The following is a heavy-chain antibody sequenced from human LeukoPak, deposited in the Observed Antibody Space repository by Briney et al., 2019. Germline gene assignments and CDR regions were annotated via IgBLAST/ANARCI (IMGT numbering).Heavy chain of an antibody. D-gene: IGHD6-19*01. CDR3: AGYSSGWYLYY. J-gene: IGHJ4*02. Sequence: SETLSLTCTVSGGSISSYYWSRIRQPAGKGLEWIGRIHTSGSTNYNPSLKSRVTMSVDTSKKHFSLKLSSVTAADTAVYYCAGYSSGWYLYYWGQGTLVTVSS. V-gene: IGHV4-4*07. CDR1: GGSISSYY. CDR2: IHTSGST.